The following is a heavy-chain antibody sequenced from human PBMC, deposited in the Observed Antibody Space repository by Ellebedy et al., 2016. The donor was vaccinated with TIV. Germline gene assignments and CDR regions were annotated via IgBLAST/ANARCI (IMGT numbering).Heavy chain of an antibody. CDR3: ATQGGRLPGYSWFDP. Sequence: SETLSLTXTVSGGSISRYYWSWIRQPPGKGLEWIGYIYHCRGTNYNPSLKGRVTISIDTSRNQFSLKLKSVTAADTAVYYCATQGGRLPGYSWFDPWGQGTLVTVSS. CDR2: IYHCRGT. CDR1: GGSISRYY. D-gene: IGHD5-18*01. J-gene: IGHJ5*02. V-gene: IGHV4-59*08.